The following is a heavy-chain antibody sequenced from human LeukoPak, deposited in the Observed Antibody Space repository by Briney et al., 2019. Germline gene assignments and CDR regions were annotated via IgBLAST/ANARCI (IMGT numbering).Heavy chain of an antibody. D-gene: IGHD2-2*01. Sequence: GGSLRLSCAASGFTFSSYEMNWVRQAPGKGLEWVSYISSSGSTIYYADSVKGRFTISRDNAKNSLYLQMNSLRAEDTAVYYCAREKGLLSANDAFDIWGQGTIVTVSS. V-gene: IGHV3-48*03. CDR1: GFTFSSYE. J-gene: IGHJ3*02. CDR3: AREKGLLSANDAFDI. CDR2: ISSSGSTI.